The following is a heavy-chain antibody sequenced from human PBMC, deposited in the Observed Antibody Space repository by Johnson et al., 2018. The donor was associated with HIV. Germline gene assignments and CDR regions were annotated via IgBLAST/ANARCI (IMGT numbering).Heavy chain of an antibody. Sequence: VQLVESGGGLVQPGGSLRLSCAASGFTFSDYYMSWIRQAPGKGLEWVSYISSSGSTIYYADSVKGRFTISRDNAKNSLYLQMNSLRAEDTAVYYCAKATHSYEYAFDIWGQGTMVTVSS. D-gene: IGHD5-18*01. CDR3: AKATHSYEYAFDI. V-gene: IGHV3-11*04. CDR2: ISSSGSTI. J-gene: IGHJ3*02. CDR1: GFTFSDYY.